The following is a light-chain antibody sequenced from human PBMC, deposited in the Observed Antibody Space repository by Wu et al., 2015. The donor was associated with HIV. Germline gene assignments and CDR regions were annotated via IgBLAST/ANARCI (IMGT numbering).Light chain of an antibody. CDR1: QSISSN. Sequence: EIVMTQSPATLSVSPGERATLSCRASQSISSNLAWYQQKPGQAPRLLIYNSFNRATGIPARFSGSGSGTDFTLTISSLEPEDSAVYYCQLRSNLLFTFGPGTKLDIK. V-gene: IGKV3D-11*03. CDR3: QLRSNLLFT. J-gene: IGKJ3*01. CDR2: NSF.